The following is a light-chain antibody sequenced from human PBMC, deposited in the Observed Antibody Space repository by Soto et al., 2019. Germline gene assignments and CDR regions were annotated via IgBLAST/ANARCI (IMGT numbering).Light chain of an antibody. CDR2: AAS. CDR1: QSVSTN. J-gene: IGKJ1*01. V-gene: IGKV3-15*01. CDR3: EQYKNWPQT. Sequence: EVVMTQSPATLSVSPGETATLSCRASQSVSTNLAWYQQKPGQAPRLLIYAASTRASGIPDRFSGSGSATEFTLTLSSLQSEDFAVYYCEQYKNWPQTFGQGTKVEIK.